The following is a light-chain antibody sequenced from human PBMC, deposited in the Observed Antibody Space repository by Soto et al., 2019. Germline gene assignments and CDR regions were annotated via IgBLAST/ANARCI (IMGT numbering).Light chain of an antibody. Sequence: DIVLTQSPATLSLSPGEKATLYCGASQRVSGGFLAWYQQKPGLAPRLISYDTSFRATGIPDRFSGSGSGTDFTLTISRLDLEYFAVYCCQQYGSSPSFGQGTKVEIK. V-gene: IGKV3D-20*01. CDR2: DTS. CDR3: QQYGSSPS. CDR1: QRVSGGF. J-gene: IGKJ1*01.